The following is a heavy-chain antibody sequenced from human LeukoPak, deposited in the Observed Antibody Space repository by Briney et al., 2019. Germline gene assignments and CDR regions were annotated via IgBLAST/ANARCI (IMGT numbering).Heavy chain of an antibody. V-gene: IGHV3-23*01. J-gene: IGHJ4*02. CDR3: TKDWSASY. Sequence: SGGSLRLSCAGSGFTFNTYSMTWVRQAPGKGLQWVSAISDSGGGTYYADSVKGRFTISRDNSKNMLYLQMNSLRAEDTAVYYCTKDWSASYWGQGTLVTVSS. CDR1: GFTFNTYS. CDR2: ISDSGGGT.